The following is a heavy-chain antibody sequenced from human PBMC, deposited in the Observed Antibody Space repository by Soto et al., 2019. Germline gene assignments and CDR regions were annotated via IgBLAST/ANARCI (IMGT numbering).Heavy chain of an antibody. CDR2: INHSGST. J-gene: IGHJ6*03. Sequence: PSETLSLTCAVYGGSFSGYYWSWIRQPPGKGLEWIGEINHSGSTNYNPSLKSRVTISVDTSKNQFSLKLSSVTAADTAVYYCAREIYYYYYMDVWGKGTTVTVSS. V-gene: IGHV4-34*01. CDR3: AREIYYYYYMDV. CDR1: GGSFSGYY.